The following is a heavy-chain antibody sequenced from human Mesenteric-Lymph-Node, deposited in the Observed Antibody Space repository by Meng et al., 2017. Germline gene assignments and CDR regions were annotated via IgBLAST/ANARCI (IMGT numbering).Heavy chain of an antibody. CDR2: IYHSGST. CDR1: GDSISSSHW. CDR3: ATIKYFGDDNSLEY. V-gene: IGHV4-4*02. D-gene: IGHD3-9*01. J-gene: IGHJ4*02. Sequence: QVTLQCSGPVLLKPSGTLSRSCAVSGDSISSSHWWSWVRQPPGKGLEWIGEIYHSGSTHYNPSLRSRVTISVDKSQHQFSLKLGSVTAADTAVYYCATIKYFGDDNSLEYWGQGILVTVSS.